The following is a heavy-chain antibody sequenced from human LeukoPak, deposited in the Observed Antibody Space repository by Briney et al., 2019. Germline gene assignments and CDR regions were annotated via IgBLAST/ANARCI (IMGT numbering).Heavy chain of an antibody. J-gene: IGHJ4*02. Sequence: PSETLSLTCTVSGGSISSYYRSWIRQPPGKGLERIGYIYYSGSTNYNPSLKSRVTISVDTSKNQFSLKLSSVTAADTAVYYCARDLLGDYNRESVYWGQGTLVTVSS. D-gene: IGHD4-17*01. CDR2: IYYSGST. V-gene: IGHV4-59*01. CDR3: ARDLLGDYNRESVY. CDR1: GGSISSYY.